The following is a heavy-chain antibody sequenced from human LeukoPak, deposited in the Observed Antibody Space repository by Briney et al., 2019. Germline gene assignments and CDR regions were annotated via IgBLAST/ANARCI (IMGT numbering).Heavy chain of an antibody. J-gene: IGHJ5*02. D-gene: IGHD2-15*01. CDR3: ARDRYCSGGSCYSGSWFDP. CDR1: GGSISSGDYY. V-gene: IGHV4-30-4*01. Sequence: PSETLSLTCTVSGGSISSGDYYWSWIRQPPGMGLEWIGYIYYSGSTYYNPSLKSRVTISVDMSKNQFSLKLSSVTAADTAVYYCARDRYCSGGSCYSGSWFDPWGQGTLVTVSS. CDR2: IYYSGST.